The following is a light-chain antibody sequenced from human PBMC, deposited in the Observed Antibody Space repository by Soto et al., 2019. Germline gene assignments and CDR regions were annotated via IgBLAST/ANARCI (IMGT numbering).Light chain of an antibody. CDR1: SSNIGNNY. V-gene: IGLV1-51*01. J-gene: IGLJ2*01. CDR2: DND. CDR3: GSWDSGLSAVV. Sequence: QSVFTQPPSVSAAPGQKVTISCSGSSSNIGNNYASWYQQVPGTAPKLVIYDNDKRPSGIPDRFSGSKSGTSATLGINGLQTGDEADYYCGSWDSGLSAVVFGGGTKLTVL.